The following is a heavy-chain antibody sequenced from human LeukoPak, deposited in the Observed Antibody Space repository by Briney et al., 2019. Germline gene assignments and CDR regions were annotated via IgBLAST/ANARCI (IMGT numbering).Heavy chain of an antibody. V-gene: IGHV3-74*01. J-gene: IGHJ4*02. Sequence: GGSLRLSCAASGNYWMHWVRQVPGKGLVWVSHINSDGSWTSYADSVKGRFTISRDNSKNTLYLQMNSLRAEDTAVYYCARDLYGGIDYWGQGTLVTVSS. CDR2: INSDGSWT. D-gene: IGHD4-23*01. CDR3: ARDLYGGIDY. CDR1: GNYW.